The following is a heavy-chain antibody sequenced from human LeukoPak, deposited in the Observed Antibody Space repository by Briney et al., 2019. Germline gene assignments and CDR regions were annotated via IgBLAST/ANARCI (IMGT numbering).Heavy chain of an antibody. CDR3: ARENCSGGSCYSIYYYYYMDV. V-gene: IGHV4-59*12. CDR1: GGSISSYY. Sequence: PSETLSLTCTVSGGSISSYYWSWLRQPPGKGLEWLGYIYYSGSTYYNPSLKSRVTISVDTSKNQFSLKLSSVTAADTAVYYCARENCSGGSCYSIYYYYYMDVWGKGTTVTVSS. J-gene: IGHJ6*03. D-gene: IGHD2-15*01. CDR2: IYYSGST.